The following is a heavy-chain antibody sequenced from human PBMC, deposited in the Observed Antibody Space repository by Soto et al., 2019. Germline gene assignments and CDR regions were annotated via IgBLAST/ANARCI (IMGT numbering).Heavy chain of an antibody. Sequence: PSETLSLTCTVSGGSISSGDYYWSWIRQPPGKGLEWIGYIYYSGSTFYNPSPKSRLTISVDTSKNQFSLKLSSVTAADTAVYYCARRYGASFDYWGQGTLVTVSS. CDR3: ARRYGASFDY. CDR1: GGSISSGDYY. D-gene: IGHD4-17*01. V-gene: IGHV4-30-4*01. J-gene: IGHJ4*02. CDR2: IYYSGST.